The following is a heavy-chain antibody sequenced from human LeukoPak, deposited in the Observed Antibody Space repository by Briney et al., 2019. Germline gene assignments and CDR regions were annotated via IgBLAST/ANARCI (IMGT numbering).Heavy chain of an antibody. J-gene: IGHJ5*02. Sequence: PSQTLSLTCAISGDSVSSNSVTWNWIRQSPSRGLEWLGRTYYRSTWYNDYAVSVRGRITVNLDTSKNQFSLHLNSVTPEDTAGYYCARRLTQYDCFDPWGQGILVTVSS. V-gene: IGHV6-1*01. CDR1: GDSVSSNSVT. D-gene: IGHD2-2*01. CDR2: TYYRSTWYN. CDR3: ARRLTQYDCFDP.